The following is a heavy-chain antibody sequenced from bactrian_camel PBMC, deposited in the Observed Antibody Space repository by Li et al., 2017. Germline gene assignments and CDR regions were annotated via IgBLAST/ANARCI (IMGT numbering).Heavy chain of an antibody. V-gene: IGHV3S1*01. CDR1: GYTVTGHC. D-gene: IGHD6*01. CDR3: ASGHLIMCTAFAIPSFPD. Sequence: HVQLVESGGGSVQAGGSLRLSCAASGYTVTGHCMGWFRQAPGKEREAVATMYTSVDASYYADSVKGRFTISSDIAKNTLDLQMDSLTPDDTAMYYCASGHLIMCTAFAIPSFPDRGQGTQVTVS. J-gene: IGHJ4*01. CDR2: MYTSVDAS.